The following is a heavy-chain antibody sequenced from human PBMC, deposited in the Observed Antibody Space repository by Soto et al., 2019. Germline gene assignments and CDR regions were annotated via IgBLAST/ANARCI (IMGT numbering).Heavy chain of an antibody. CDR1: GFTINNYN. CDR2: INNTGSPK. Sequence: EVQLVESGGGLVQPGGSLRLSCAASGFTINNYNMNWVRQVPGKGLEWVSFINNTGSPKYYADSVRGRFTISRDNAKNSLYLQMNSLRDEDTAVYYCAAETTFRCRWGQGTLVTVSS. CDR3: AAETTFRCR. J-gene: IGHJ4*02. V-gene: IGHV3-48*02. D-gene: IGHD1-1*01.